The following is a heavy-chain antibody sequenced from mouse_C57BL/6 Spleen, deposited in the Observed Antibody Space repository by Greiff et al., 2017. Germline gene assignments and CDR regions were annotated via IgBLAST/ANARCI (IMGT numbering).Heavy chain of an antibody. J-gene: IGHJ4*01. CDR3: ARGGYDGYYYAMDD. Sequence: EVKLMESGPELVKPGASVKISCKASGYSFTGYYMNWVKQSPEKSLEWIGEINPSTGGTTYNQKFKAKATLTVDKSSSTAYMQLKSLTSEDSAVYYCARGGYDGYYYAMDDWGQGTSVTVSS. D-gene: IGHD2-2*01. CDR2: INPSTGGT. CDR1: GYSFTGYY. V-gene: IGHV1-42*01.